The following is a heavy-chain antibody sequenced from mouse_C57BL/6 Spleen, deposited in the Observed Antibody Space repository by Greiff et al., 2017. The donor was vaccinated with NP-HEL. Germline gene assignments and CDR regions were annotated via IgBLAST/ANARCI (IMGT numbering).Heavy chain of an antibody. CDR2: IWSGGST. CDR1: GFSLTSYG. CDR3: ARGNWDVRGYAMDY. Sequence: LQESGPGLVQPSQSLSITCTVSGFSLTSYGVHWVRQSPGKGLEWLGVIWSGGSTDYNAAFISRLSISKDNSKSQVFFKMNSLQADDTAIYYCARGNWDVRGYAMDYWGQGTSVTVSS. V-gene: IGHV2-2*01. D-gene: IGHD4-1*01. J-gene: IGHJ4*01.